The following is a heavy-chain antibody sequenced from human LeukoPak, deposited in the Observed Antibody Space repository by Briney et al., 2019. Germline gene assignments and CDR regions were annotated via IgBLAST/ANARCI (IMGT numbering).Heavy chain of an antibody. V-gene: IGHV3-21*01. D-gene: IGHD3-22*01. CDR2: ISSSSSYI. CDR1: GFTFSSYS. CDR3: ARPPSYYDSSGYPDV. J-gene: IGHJ6*02. Sequence: GGSLRLSCAASGFTFSSYSMNWVRPAPGKGLEWVSSISSSSSYIYYADSVKGRFTISRDNAKNSLYLQMNSLRAEDTAVYYCARPPSYYDSSGYPDVWGQGTTVTVSS.